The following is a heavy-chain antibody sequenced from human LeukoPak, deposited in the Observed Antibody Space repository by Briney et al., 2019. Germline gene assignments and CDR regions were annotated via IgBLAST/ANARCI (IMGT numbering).Heavy chain of an antibody. V-gene: IGHV1-24*01. CDR1: GYTLTELS. CDR2: FDPEDGET. CDR3: ATYSVFWSGYSRYYYMDV. Sequence: ASVKVSCKVSGYTLTELSMHWVRQAPGKGLEWMGGFDPEDGETIYAQKFQGRVTMTEDTSTETAYMELSSLRSEDTAVYYCATYSVFWSGYSRYYYMDVWGKGTTVTVSS. J-gene: IGHJ6*03. D-gene: IGHD3-3*01.